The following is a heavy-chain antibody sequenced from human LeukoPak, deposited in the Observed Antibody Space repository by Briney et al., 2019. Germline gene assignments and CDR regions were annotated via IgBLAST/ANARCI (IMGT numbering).Heavy chain of an antibody. CDR2: MDYSGST. Sequence: SETLSLTCTVSGGSISDYYWTWIRQSPGTGLEWSGYMDYSGSTAYNPSLKRRVTILIDTSKKQFSLELSAVTAAYTAIYFCARLQRCSGCPLDYWRQGTLLTVPS. V-gene: IGHV4-59*08. CDR3: ARLQRCSGCPLDY. J-gene: IGHJ4*02. CDR1: GGSISDYY. D-gene: IGHD6-19*01.